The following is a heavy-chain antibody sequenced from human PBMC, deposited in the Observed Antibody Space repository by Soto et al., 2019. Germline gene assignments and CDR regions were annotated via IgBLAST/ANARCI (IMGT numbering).Heavy chain of an antibody. CDR1: GYTFTSYA. CDR2: INAGNGNT. V-gene: IGHV1-3*01. J-gene: IGHJ4*02. Sequence: ASVKVSCTASGYTFTSYAMHWVGQAPGQRLEWMGWINAGNGNTKYSQKFQGRVTITRDTSASTAYMELSGLRSEDTAVYSCARDLGFGLSDYWGQGTLVTVSS. D-gene: IGHD3-10*01. CDR3: ARDLGFGLSDY.